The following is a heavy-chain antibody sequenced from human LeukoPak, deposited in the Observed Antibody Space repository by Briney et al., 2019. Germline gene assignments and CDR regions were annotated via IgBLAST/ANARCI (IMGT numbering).Heavy chain of an antibody. Sequence: SETLSLTCAVYGGSFSGYYWSWLRQPPGKGLEWIGEINHSGSTNYNPSLKSRVTISVDTSKNQFSLKLSSVTAADTAVYYCARGRGGGYFDWLLSPFDYWGQGTLVTVSS. CDR1: GGSFSGYY. CDR3: ARGRGGGYFDWLLSPFDY. J-gene: IGHJ4*02. D-gene: IGHD3-9*01. V-gene: IGHV4-34*01. CDR2: INHSGST.